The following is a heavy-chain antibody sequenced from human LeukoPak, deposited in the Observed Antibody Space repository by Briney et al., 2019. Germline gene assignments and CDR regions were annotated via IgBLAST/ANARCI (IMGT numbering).Heavy chain of an antibody. CDR1: GGSFSGYY. CDR3: ARGQVGRAGTFRIWAYFDH. J-gene: IGHJ4*02. V-gene: IGHV4-34*01. D-gene: IGHD6-19*01. Sequence: SETLSLTCAVYGGSFSGYYWSWIRQPPGKGLEWIGEINHSGSTNYNPSLKSRVTISVDTSKNQFSLKLSSVTAADMAVYYCARGQVGRAGTFRIWAYFDHWGQGTLVIVSS. CDR2: INHSGST.